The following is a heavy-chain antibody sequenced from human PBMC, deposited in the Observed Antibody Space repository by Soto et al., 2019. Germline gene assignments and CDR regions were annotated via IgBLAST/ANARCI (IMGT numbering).Heavy chain of an antibody. J-gene: IGHJ3*02. Sequence: SETLSLTSTFSGFSLSSFYLSLLRPPPGKGLEWIGYIYYSGSTNYNPSLKSRVTISVDTSKNQFSLKLSSVTAADTAVYYCARVGGYYDSSGYFRWATAFDIWGQGTMVTVSS. D-gene: IGHD3-22*01. CDR1: GFSLSSFY. CDR3: ARVGGYYDSSGYFRWATAFDI. V-gene: IGHV4-59*01. CDR2: IYYSGST.